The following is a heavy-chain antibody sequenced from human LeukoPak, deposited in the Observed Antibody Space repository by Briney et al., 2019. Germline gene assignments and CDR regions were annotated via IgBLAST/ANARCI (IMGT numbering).Heavy chain of an antibody. D-gene: IGHD3-16*02. CDR1: GFTFSSYA. Sequence: GGSLRLSCAASGFTFSSYAMSWVRQAPGKGPEWVSTISGNSHIAYYADSVKGRFTISRDNSKDTLYLQMNSLRAEDTAIYYCARDIELSTWGLGTMVTVSS. CDR3: ARDIELST. J-gene: IGHJ3*01. CDR2: ISGNSHIA. V-gene: IGHV3-23*01.